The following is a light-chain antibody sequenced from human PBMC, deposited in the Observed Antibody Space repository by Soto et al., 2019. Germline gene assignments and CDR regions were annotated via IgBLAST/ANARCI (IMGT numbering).Light chain of an antibody. Sequence: EIVMTQSPGALSVSLGERATLSCRASQSVGSKLAWYQQKPGQPPRLLIHGVSTRATGVPARFSRSGSGTEFTLAISSLQSEDFAVYYCQQYNKWPRTFGQGTKVDIK. V-gene: IGKV3-15*01. CDR1: QSVGSK. CDR3: QQYNKWPRT. CDR2: GVS. J-gene: IGKJ1*01.